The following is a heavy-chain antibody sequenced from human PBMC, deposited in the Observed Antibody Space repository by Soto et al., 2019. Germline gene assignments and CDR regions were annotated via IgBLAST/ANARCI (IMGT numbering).Heavy chain of an antibody. CDR1: GFTFSSYG. Sequence: GGSLRLSCAASGFTFSSYGMNWVRQAPGKGLEWVSYISSSSSTIYYADSVKGRFTISRDNAKNSLYLQMNSLRDEDTAVYYCARDREQLVMDGMDVWGQGTTVTVSS. J-gene: IGHJ6*02. D-gene: IGHD6-6*01. V-gene: IGHV3-48*02. CDR2: ISSSSSTI. CDR3: ARDREQLVMDGMDV.